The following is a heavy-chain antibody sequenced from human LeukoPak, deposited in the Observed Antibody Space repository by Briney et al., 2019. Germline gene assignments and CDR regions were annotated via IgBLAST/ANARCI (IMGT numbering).Heavy chain of an antibody. CDR2: LYYNGSA. CDR1: GGSISDYS. Sequence: PSETLSLTCTVSGGSISDYSWSWIRQPPGKGLEWIGNLYYNGSANHNPSLKSRVTISVDTSKNQFSLKLSSVTAADTAVYYCARGTEGYCSSTSCRNWFDPWGQGTLVTVSS. CDR3: ARGTEGYCSSTSCRNWFDP. D-gene: IGHD2-2*01. V-gene: IGHV4-59*01. J-gene: IGHJ5*02.